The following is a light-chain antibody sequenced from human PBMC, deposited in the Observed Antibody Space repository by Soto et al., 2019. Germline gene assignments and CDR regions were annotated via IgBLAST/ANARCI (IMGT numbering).Light chain of an antibody. J-gene: IGKJ1*01. CDR2: GAS. CDR1: QSISSN. V-gene: IGKV3-20*01. CDR3: QQYGSSPPWT. Sequence: EIVLTQSPGTLSLSPGERATLSCRASQSISSNLAWYQQKPGQAPRLLIFGASTRATGIPARFSGSGSGTEFTLTISSLQPDDFAVYYCQQYGSSPPWTFGQGTKVDIK.